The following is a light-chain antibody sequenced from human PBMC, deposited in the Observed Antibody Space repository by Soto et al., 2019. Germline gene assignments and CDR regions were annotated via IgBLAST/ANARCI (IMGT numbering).Light chain of an antibody. CDR2: PSN. Sequence: SVLTQPPPVSAAPGQKVTISCSGSTSHIGNKYVSWFQQLPGTAPKLIIYPSNRRLSGIPDRFSGSKSGTSATLGITGLQTGDEADYYCGSWDHSVSGFVFGTGTKVTVL. V-gene: IGLV1-51*02. J-gene: IGLJ1*01. CDR3: GSWDHSVSGFV. CDR1: TSHIGNKY.